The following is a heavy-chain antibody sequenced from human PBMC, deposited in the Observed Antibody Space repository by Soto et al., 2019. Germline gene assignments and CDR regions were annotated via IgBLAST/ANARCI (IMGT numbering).Heavy chain of an antibody. V-gene: IGHV6-1*01. D-gene: IGHD6-13*01. CDR2: TYYRSKWYN. Sequence: TCAISGDSVSSNSAAWNWIRQSPSRGLEWLGRTYYRSKWYNDYAVSVKSRITINPDTSKNQFSLQLNSVTPEDTAVYYCARDRKQQLVSVIDCWGQGTLVTVSS. CDR1: GDSVSSNSAA. CDR3: ARDRKQQLVSVIDC. J-gene: IGHJ4*02.